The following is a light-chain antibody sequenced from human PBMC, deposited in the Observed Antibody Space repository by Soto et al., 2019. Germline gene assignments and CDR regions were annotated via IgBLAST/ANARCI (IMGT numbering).Light chain of an antibody. CDR2: EVS. CDR1: GSDIGGYNY. Sequence: QSALTQPASVSVSPGQSITISCTGTGSDIGGYNYVSWYQQHPGKAPKLMIYEVSNRPSGVSNRFSGSKSGNTASLTISGLQAEDEADYYCSSYTSSSTLNWVFGGGTKVTVL. J-gene: IGLJ3*02. CDR3: SSYTSSSTLNWV. V-gene: IGLV2-14*01.